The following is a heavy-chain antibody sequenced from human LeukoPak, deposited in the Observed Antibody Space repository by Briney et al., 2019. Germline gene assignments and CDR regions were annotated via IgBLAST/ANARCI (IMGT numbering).Heavy chain of an antibody. V-gene: IGHV3-30*02. CDR3: AKETMVRGGGNWFDP. CDR2: IRYDGSNK. J-gene: IGHJ5*02. Sequence: PGGSLRLSCAASGFTFSSYEMNWVRQAPGKGLEWVAFIRYDGSNKYYADSVKGRFTISRDNSKNTLYLQMNSLRAEDTAVYYCAKETMVRGGGNWFDPWGQGTLVTVSS. D-gene: IGHD3-10*01. CDR1: GFTFSSYE.